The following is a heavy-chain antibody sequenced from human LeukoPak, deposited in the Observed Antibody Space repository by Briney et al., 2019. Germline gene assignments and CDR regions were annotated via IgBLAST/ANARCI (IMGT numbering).Heavy chain of an antibody. CDR3: VRDGGVSGYDLLDY. CDR1: GFIFSNCW. V-gene: IGHV3-7*01. D-gene: IGHD5-12*01. CDR2: KNQDGSKE. J-gene: IGHJ4*02. Sequence: GGSLRLSCTASGFIFSNCWMTWVRQAPGKGLEWVAQKNQDGSKEYYIDSVKARFSISRDNARNSLSLQMNSLRAEDTAVYYCVRDGGVSGYDLLDYWGQGTLVTVSS.